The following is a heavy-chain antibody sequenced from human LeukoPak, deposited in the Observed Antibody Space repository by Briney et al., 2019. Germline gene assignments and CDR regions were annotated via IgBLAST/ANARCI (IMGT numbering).Heavy chain of an antibody. CDR3: ARWTGKGDAFDI. Sequence: PGGSLRLSCAASGFTFSSYAMSWVRQAPGKGLVWVSRINSDGSSTSYADSVKGRFTISRDNAKNTLYLQMNSLRAEDTAVYYCARWTGKGDAFDIWGQGTMVTVSS. CDR1: GFTFSSYA. CDR2: INSDGSST. V-gene: IGHV3-74*01. D-gene: IGHD3/OR15-3a*01. J-gene: IGHJ3*02.